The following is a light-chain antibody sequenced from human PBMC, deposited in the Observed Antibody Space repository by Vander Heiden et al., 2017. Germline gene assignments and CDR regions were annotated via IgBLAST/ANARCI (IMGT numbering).Light chain of an antibody. CDR2: SNN. CDR1: SSNLGSNT. V-gene: IGLV1-44*01. J-gene: IGLJ3*02. CDR3: AAWDDSLNGPV. Sequence: QSVLTQPPSASGTPGQRVTISCSGSSSNLGSNTVNWYQHLPGTAPKLLIYSNNQRPSGVPDRFSGSKSGTSASLAIIGLQSEDEADYYCAAWDDSLNGPVFGGGTKLTVL.